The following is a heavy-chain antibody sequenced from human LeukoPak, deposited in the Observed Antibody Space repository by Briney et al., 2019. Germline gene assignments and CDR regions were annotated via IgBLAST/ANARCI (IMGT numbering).Heavy chain of an antibody. D-gene: IGHD3-22*01. Sequence: GGSLRLSCAASGFTFSSYAMSWVRQAPGKGLEWVSAIRGSGDSTYYADSVKGRLTVSRDNSKSTLYLQMNSPRVEDAAAYYCAKSSGYRLYYSDYWGQGTLVTVSS. CDR2: IRGSGDST. CDR1: GFTFSSYA. CDR3: AKSSGYRLYYSDY. J-gene: IGHJ4*02. V-gene: IGHV3-23*01.